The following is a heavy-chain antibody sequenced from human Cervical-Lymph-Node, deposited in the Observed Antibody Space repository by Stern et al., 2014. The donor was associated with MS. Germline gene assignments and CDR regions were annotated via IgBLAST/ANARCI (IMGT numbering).Heavy chain of an antibody. Sequence: QVQLVQSGAEVKKPGSSVKVSCHTSGGTFNVYAINWLRQAPGQGLEWMGGIIPIICIANSAQKCQGRVTITADESTRTSSMQLSSLTSNDTAVYYCARDGRHTNNYGLDVWGQGTTVTVSS. V-gene: IGHV1-69*01. CDR3: ARDGRHTNNYGLDV. CDR1: GGTFNVYA. J-gene: IGHJ6*02. CDR2: IIPIICIA.